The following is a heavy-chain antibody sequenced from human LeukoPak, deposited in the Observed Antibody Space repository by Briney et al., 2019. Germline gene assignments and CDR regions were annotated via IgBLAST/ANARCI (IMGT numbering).Heavy chain of an antibody. CDR1: GFTFSRYS. V-gene: IGHV3-21*01. D-gene: IGHD1-26*01. CDR3: ARVVGATDYYYYYMDV. Sequence: GGSLRLSCAASGFTFSRYSMNWVRQAPGKGMEWVSSISISSNYIYYADSVKGRFTISRDNAKNSLYLQVNSLRAEDTAVYYCARVVGATDYYYYYMDVWGKGTTVTVSS. J-gene: IGHJ6*03. CDR2: ISISSNYI.